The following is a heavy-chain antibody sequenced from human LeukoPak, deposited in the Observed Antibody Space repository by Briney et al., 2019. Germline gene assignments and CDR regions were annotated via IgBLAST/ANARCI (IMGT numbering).Heavy chain of an antibody. Sequence: GGSLRLSCAASGFTFSTCAMSWVRQAPGKGLEWVSGISGTTSGTYYADSVKGRFTISRDNARNTLSLHMISLRAEDTAVYFCVRDGDAYNFDFWGQGVLVTVSS. J-gene: IGHJ4*02. CDR1: GFTFSTCA. CDR3: VRDGDAYNFDF. CDR2: ISGTTSGT. V-gene: IGHV3-23*01. D-gene: IGHD5-24*01.